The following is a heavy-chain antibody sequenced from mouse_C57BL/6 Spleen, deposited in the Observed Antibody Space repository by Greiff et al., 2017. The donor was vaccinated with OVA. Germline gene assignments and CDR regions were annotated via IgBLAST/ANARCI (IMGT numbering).Heavy chain of an antibody. CDR2: IFPGSGST. V-gene: IGHV1-55*01. D-gene: IGHD3-3*01. J-gene: IGHJ2*01. CDR3: ARRDGGRDY. CDR1: GYTFTGYW. Sequence: VQLQQSGAELVKPGASVKMSCKASGYTFTGYWITWVKQRPGHGLEWIGEIFPGSGSTNYNEKFKGKATLTVEPSSSTAYMQLSSLTSEDSAVYYCARRDGGRDYWGQGTTLTVSS.